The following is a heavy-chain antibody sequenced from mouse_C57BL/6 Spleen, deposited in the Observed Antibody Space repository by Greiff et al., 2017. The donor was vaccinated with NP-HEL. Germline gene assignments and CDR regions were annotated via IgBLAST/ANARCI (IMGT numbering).Heavy chain of an antibody. CDR1: GYTFTTYP. V-gene: IGHV1-47*01. Sequence: VKLMESGAELVKPGASVKMSCKASGYTFTTYPIEWMKQNHGKSLEWIGNFHPYNDDTKYNEKFKGKATLTVEKSSSTVYLELSRLTSDDSAVYYCARGYYGSSYPYYAMDYWGQGTSVTVSS. CDR2: FHPYNDDT. J-gene: IGHJ4*01. D-gene: IGHD1-1*01. CDR3: ARGYYGSSYPYYAMDY.